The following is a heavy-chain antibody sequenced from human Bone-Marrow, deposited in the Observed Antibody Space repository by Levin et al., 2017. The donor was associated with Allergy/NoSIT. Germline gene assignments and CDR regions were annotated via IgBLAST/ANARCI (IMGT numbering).Heavy chain of an antibody. Sequence: GESLKISCAASGFTFSSYAMHWVRQAPGKGLEWVAVISYDGSNKYYADSVKGRFTISRDNSKNTLYLQMNSLRAEDTAVYYCARSPCYFRCSSWYGAWGQGTLVTVSS. CDR1: GFTFSSYA. J-gene: IGHJ4*02. CDR2: ISYDGSNK. CDR3: ARSPCYFRCSSWYGA. D-gene: IGHD6-13*01. V-gene: IGHV3-30-3*01.